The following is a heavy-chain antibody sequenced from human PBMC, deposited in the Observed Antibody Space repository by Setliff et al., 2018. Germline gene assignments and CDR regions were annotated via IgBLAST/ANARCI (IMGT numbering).Heavy chain of an antibody. J-gene: IGHJ4*02. CDR3: ARLAVRSPFDY. V-gene: IGHV2-70*04. CDR1: GFSLDTIGVR. CDR2: VDWEDDK. Sequence: SGPTLVNPTQTLTLTCTISGFSLDTIGVRVSWIRQPPGKALEWLARVDWEDDKYYSASLKTRLSISRDTSKNQVVLTMTNMDPTDTATYYCARLAVRSPFDYWGRGALVTVSS. D-gene: IGHD3-10*01.